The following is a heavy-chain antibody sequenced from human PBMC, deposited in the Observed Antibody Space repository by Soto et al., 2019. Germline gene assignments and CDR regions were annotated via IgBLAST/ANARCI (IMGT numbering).Heavy chain of an antibody. Sequence: SVKGSCKAAGGTFSSDAISWVRQAPGQGLEWMGGIIPIFGTANYAQKFQGRVTITADESTSTAYMELSSLRSEDTAVYYCASDIVANDYSGNSFDYWGQGTLVTVSS. CDR3: ASDIVANDYSGNSFDY. CDR1: GGTFSSDA. J-gene: IGHJ4*02. V-gene: IGHV1-69*13. D-gene: IGHD4-4*01. CDR2: IIPIFGTA.